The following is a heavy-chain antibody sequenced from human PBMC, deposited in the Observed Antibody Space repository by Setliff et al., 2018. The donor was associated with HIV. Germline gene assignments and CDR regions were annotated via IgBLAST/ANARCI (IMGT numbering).Heavy chain of an antibody. CDR1: GDSISSNY. CDR3: AREVFSGWRIFDI. CDR2: IYFSGST. V-gene: IGHV4-59*12. D-gene: IGHD6-19*01. Sequence: PSETLSLTCTVSGDSISSNYWSWIRQSPGKGPEWIGYIYFSGSTNYNPSLKGRVTLSLDTSKNQFSLKLSSVTAADTAVYYCAREVFSGWRIFDIWGHGTMVTVSS. J-gene: IGHJ3*02.